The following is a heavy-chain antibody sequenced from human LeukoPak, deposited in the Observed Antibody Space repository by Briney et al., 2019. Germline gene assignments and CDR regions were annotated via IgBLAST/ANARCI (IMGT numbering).Heavy chain of an antibody. D-gene: IGHD3-3*01. CDR1: GYTFTSYA. CDR2: INAGYGNT. J-gene: IGHJ4*02. V-gene: IGHV1-3*01. CDR3: AREKILEWLLYFDY. Sequence: ASVKVSCKASGYTFTSYAMHWVRQAPGQRLEWMGWINAGYGNTKYSQKFQGRVTITRDTSASTAYMELSSLRSEDTAVYYCAREKILEWLLYFDYWGQGTLVTVSS.